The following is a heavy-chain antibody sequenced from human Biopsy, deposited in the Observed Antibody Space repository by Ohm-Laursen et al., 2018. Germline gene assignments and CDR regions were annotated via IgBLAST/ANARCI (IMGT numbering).Heavy chain of an antibody. CDR2: VYYSGTT. CDR1: GGSVSDSFHF. J-gene: IGHJ3*01. Sequence: SQTLSLTCTVSGGSVSDSFHFWSWIRQPPGKGLEWIGDVYYSGTTNYNPSLKSRLTISVDTSKNQFSLNLNSLTAIDTAVYYCARRLPLRGFAFDVWGQGTVVTVS. CDR3: ARRLPLRGFAFDV. D-gene: IGHD3-10*01. V-gene: IGHV4-61*01.